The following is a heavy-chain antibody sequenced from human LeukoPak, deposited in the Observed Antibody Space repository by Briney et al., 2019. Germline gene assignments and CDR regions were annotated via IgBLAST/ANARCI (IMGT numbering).Heavy chain of an antibody. J-gene: IGHJ4*02. CDR2: IRYDGSNK. CDR3: ARTGPITYDY. CDR1: GFTFSSYG. V-gene: IGHV3-30*02. D-gene: IGHD5-12*01. Sequence: GGSLRLSCAASGFTFSSYGMHWVRQAPGKGLEWVAFIRYDGSNKYYADSVEGRFTISRDNSKNTLYLQMNSLRAEDTAVYYCARTGPITYDYWGQGTLVTVSS.